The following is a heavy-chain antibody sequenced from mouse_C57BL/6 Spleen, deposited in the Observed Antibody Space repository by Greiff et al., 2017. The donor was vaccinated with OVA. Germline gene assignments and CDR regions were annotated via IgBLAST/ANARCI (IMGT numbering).Heavy chain of an antibody. D-gene: IGHD1-1*01. CDR1: GYTFTSYD. CDR3: ARRETLTTVAATDWYFDV. CDR2: IYPRDGST. V-gene: IGHV1-85*01. J-gene: IGHJ1*03. Sequence: VQRVESGPELVKPGASVKLSCKASGYTFTSYDINWVKQRPGQGLEWLGWIYPRDGSTKYNEKFKGKATLTVDTSSSTAYMELHSLTSEDSAVYFCARRETLTTVAATDWYFDVWGTGTTVTVSS.